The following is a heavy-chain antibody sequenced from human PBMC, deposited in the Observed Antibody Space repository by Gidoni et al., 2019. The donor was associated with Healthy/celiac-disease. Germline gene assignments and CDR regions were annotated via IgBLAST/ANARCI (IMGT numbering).Heavy chain of an antibody. CDR2: IKSKTDGGTT. D-gene: IGHD3-10*01. CDR3: TTDPSYYYGSGSYRKFDY. CDR1: GFTFGHAW. V-gene: IGHV3-15*01. J-gene: IGHJ4*02. Sequence: EVQLVESGGGLVKPGGSLRLSCAASGFTFGHAWMSWVRQAPGKGLEWVGRIKSKTDGGTTDYAAPVKGRFTISRDDSKNTLYLQMNSLKTEDTAVYYCTTDPSYYYGSGSYRKFDYWGQGTLVTVSS.